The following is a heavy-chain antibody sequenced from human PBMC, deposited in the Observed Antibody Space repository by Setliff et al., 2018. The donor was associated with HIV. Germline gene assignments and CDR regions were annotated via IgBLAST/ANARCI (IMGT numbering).Heavy chain of an antibody. CDR3: ARSHDYGDDRRLDY. V-gene: IGHV3-23*01. D-gene: IGHD4-17*01. Sequence: GGSQRLSCAASGFTFSSYAMSWVRQAPGKGLEWVSTISTSGADTYDAHSMKGRFTISRDNSKNTLYLQMNSLRAEDMAVYYCARSHDYGDDRRLDYWGQGTLVTVSS. CDR1: GFTFSSYA. J-gene: IGHJ4*02. CDR2: ISTSGADT.